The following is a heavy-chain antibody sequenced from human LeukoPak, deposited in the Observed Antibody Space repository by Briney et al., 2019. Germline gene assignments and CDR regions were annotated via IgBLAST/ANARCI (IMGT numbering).Heavy chain of an antibody. CDR2: IYHSGST. CDR1: GGSISSSNW. D-gene: IGHD4-11*01. CDR3: ARLDYHLAF. V-gene: IGHV4-4*02. J-gene: IGHJ4*02. Sequence: PSGTLSLTCAVSGGSISSSNWWSWVRQPPGKGLEWIGDIYHSGSTNYNSSLKSRATISVDKSNNQFSLKLISVTAADTAVYFCARLDYHLAFWGQGTLVTVSS.